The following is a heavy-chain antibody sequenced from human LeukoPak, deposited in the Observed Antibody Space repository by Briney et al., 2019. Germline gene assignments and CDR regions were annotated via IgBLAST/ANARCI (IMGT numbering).Heavy chain of an antibody. CDR3: ARDADLYYYDSSGYLGYYFDY. CDR2: ISSSSSYT. J-gene: IGHJ4*02. V-gene: IGHV3-11*06. D-gene: IGHD3-22*01. Sequence: GGSLRLSCAASGFTFSDYYMSWIRQAPGKGLEWVSYISSSSSYTNYADSVKGRFTISRDNAKNSLYLQMNSLRAEDTAVYYCARDADLYYYDSSGYLGYYFDYWGQGTLVTVSS. CDR1: GFTFSDYY.